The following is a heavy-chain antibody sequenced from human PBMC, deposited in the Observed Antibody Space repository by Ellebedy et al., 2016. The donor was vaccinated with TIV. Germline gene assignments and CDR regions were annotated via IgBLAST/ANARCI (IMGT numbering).Heavy chain of an antibody. CDR2: ISAYNGNT. CDR3: ARGYCGGDCYAFDY. V-gene: IGHV1-18*01. J-gene: IGHJ4*02. Sequence: ASVKVSXKASSYTFTSYGISWVRQAPGQGLEWMGWISAYNGNTNYAQKLQGRVTMTTDTSTSTAYMELRSLRSDDTAVYYCARGYCGGDCYAFDYWGQGTLVTVSS. CDR1: SYTFTSYG. D-gene: IGHD2-21*02.